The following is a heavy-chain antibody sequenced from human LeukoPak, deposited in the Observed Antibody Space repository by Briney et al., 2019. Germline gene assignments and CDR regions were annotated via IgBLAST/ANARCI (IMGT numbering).Heavy chain of an antibody. V-gene: IGHV4-59*02. J-gene: IGHJ4*02. Sequence: SETLSLTRTVSGDSVSIYYWSWIRQPPGKGLEWIGYIYYRGNTNYNPSLKSRVTMAVDTSKNQFSLKVSSVTAADTAVYYCARAGNNWSSDYWGQGTLVTVSS. CDR1: GDSVSIYY. D-gene: IGHD1-1*01. CDR3: ARAGNNWSSDY. CDR2: IYYRGNT.